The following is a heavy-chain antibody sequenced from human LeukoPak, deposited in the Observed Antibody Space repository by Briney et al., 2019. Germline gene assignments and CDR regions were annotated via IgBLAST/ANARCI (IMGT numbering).Heavy chain of an antibody. J-gene: IGHJ4*02. V-gene: IGHV3-7*01. CDR3: ARDRNTDFWSGYYTNYFDY. CDR1: GFIFSNYW. CDR2: IKQDGGEK. Sequence: PGGSPRLSCAASGFIFSNYWMTWVRHAPGKGLEWVATIKQDGGEKYYVDSVKGRFTISRDNAKNSLSLQMSSLRAEDTAVYYCARDRNTDFWSGYYTNYFDYWGQGTLVIVSS. D-gene: IGHD3-3*01.